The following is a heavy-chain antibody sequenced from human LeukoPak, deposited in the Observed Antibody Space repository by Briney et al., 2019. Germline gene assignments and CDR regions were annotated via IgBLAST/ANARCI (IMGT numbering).Heavy chain of an antibody. J-gene: IGHJ4*02. CDR3: ARDGMTTVTILHY. Sequence: GGSLRLXCAASGFTFSSYSMNWVRQAPGKGLEWVSSISSSSSYIYYADSVKGRFTISRDNAKNSLYLQMNSLRAEDTAVYYCARDGMTTVTILHYWGQGTLVTVSS. CDR2: ISSSSSYI. D-gene: IGHD4-17*01. V-gene: IGHV3-21*01. CDR1: GFTFSSYS.